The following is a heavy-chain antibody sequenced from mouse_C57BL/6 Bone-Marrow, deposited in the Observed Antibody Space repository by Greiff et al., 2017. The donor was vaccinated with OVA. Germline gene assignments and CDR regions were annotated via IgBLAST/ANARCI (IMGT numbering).Heavy chain of an antibody. CDR1: GSTFTSYW. D-gene: IGHD1-1*02. Sequence: QIQLQQPGAELVMPGASVKLSCKASGSTFTSYWMHWVKQRPGQGLEWIGEIDPSASYPKYNQKFTGKSTLTVDKSYSTAYMQLSSLISEYAAVYCCASYGLDYWGQGTTLTVSS. CDR2: IDPSASYP. V-gene: IGHV1-69*01. CDR3: ASYGLDY. J-gene: IGHJ2*01.